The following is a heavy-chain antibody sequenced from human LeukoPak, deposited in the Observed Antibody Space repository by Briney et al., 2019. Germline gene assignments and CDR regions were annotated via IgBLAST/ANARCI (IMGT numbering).Heavy chain of an antibody. V-gene: IGHV5-10-1*01. J-gene: IGHJ4*02. CDR1: GYRFTYFW. D-gene: IGHD3-3*01. CDR3: ARHGRVEGQNPLIITI. CDR2: FDPSDSYT. Sequence: GESLKISWKGSGYRFTYFWISWVRQMPGKGLEWMGRFDPSDSYTNYSPSFQGHVTISADKSISTAYLQWSTLKASDTAMYYCARHGRVEGQNPLIITIWGQGTLVTVSS.